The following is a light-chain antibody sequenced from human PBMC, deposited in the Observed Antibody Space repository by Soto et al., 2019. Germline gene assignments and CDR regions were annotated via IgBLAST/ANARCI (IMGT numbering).Light chain of an antibody. CDR1: QSVSSNS. V-gene: IGKV3-20*01. J-gene: IGKJ4*01. CDR2: GAS. CDR3: QQYGSSRLT. Sequence: EIVLAQSPDTLSLSPGERASLSCRASQSVSSNSLAWYQQKAGQAPRLLVYGASSRATGIPDRFSGSGSETDFTLIISRLEPEDFAVYFCQQYGSSRLTFGGGTKVEIK.